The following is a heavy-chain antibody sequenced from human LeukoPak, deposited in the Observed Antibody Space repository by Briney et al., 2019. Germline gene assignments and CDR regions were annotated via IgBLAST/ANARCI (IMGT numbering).Heavy chain of an antibody. CDR2: MNEGGSEK. Sequence: PGGSLRLSCAASGFTFSSYWMSWVRQAPGKGLEWVANMNEGGSEKYYVDSVKGRFTISRDNAKNSLYPQMNSLRAEDTAVYYCARDSGSYWGGYYFDYWGQGTLVTVSS. D-gene: IGHD1-26*01. CDR3: ARDSGSYWGGYYFDY. V-gene: IGHV3-7*03. J-gene: IGHJ4*02. CDR1: GFTFSSYW.